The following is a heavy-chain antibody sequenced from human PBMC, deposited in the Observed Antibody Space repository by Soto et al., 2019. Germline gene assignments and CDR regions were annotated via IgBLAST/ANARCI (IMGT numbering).Heavy chain of an antibody. J-gene: IGHJ3*02. V-gene: IGHV3-33*01. CDR3: ARDRGNRNSAFRFDI. Sequence: GGSLRLSCAASGFTFSTYGMHWVRQAPGKGLEWVAVIWYDGSHIYYVESVKGRFTISRDTSKSTLYLQMDSLRAEDTAVYYCARDRGNRNSAFRFDIWGQGTVVTVSS. CDR1: GFTFSTYG. D-gene: IGHD1-7*01. CDR2: IWYDGSHI.